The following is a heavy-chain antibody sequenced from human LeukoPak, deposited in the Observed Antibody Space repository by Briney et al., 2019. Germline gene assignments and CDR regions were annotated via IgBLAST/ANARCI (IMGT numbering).Heavy chain of an antibody. V-gene: IGHV3-53*01. CDR1: EFVVSTSF. J-gene: IGHJ4*02. D-gene: IGHD6-19*01. Sequence: GGSLRLSCAASEFVVSTSFMGWVRQAPGKGLEWVSVIYSGGRSYHADSVKGRFSISTDKSKNTMFLQMNSLRAEDTAVYFCARVASSGSLSYFDNWGEGTLVTVSS. CDR3: ARVASSGSLSYFDN. CDR2: IYSGGRS.